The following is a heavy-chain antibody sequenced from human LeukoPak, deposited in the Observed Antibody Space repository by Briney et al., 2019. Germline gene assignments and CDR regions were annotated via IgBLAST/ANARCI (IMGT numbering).Heavy chain of an antibody. CDR3: AKANAGYSSSLDY. Sequence: GGSLRLSCAASGFTFSGAWMHWVRQDPGKGLVWVSIIKSDGSAIYADSVKGRFTISRDNAKSTVYLQMNSLRADDMALYYCAKANAGYSSSLDYWGQGTLVTVSS. V-gene: IGHV3-74*01. CDR1: GFTFSGAW. D-gene: IGHD6-13*01. J-gene: IGHJ4*02. CDR2: IKSDGSA.